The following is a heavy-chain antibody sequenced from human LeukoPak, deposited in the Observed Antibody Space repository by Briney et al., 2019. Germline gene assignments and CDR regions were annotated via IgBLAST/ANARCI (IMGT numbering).Heavy chain of an antibody. D-gene: IGHD7-27*01. Sequence: PGGSLCPSRAASGFTFSSYSINWVRQAPGKGLEWVSYIDSGSGNIYYRDSVKGRFTISRDNAQNSLYLQMDSLRDEDTAVYYCAREDDDWGPNTLDVWGQEREFSVSS. CDR2: IDSGSGNI. CDR3: AREDDDWGPNTLDV. V-gene: IGHV3-48*02. J-gene: IGHJ3*01. CDR1: GFTFSSYS.